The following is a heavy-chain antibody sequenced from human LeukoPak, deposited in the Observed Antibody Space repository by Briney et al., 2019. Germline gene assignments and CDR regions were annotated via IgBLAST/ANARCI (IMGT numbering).Heavy chain of an antibody. J-gene: IGHJ4*02. V-gene: IGHV3-23*01. CDR2: ITGSGGST. CDR3: AKDKGDVCSAHHY. Sequence: PGGSLRLSCAASGFTFSNYAMSWVRQAPGKGLEWVSSITGSGGSTYYADSVKGRFTISRDNSKNTLYLQMSSLRAEDTAVYYCAKDKGDVCSAHHYWGQGTLVTVSS. D-gene: IGHD2-15*01. CDR1: GFTFSNYA.